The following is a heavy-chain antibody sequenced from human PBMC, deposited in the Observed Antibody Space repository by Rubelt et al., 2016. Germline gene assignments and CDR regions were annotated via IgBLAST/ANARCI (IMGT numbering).Heavy chain of an antibody. J-gene: IGHJ4*02. D-gene: IGHD6-13*01. CDR2: IIPILGIA. CDR1: A. V-gene: IGHV1-69*04. CDR3: ARGSLYSNAVMAY. Sequence: AISWVRQAPGQGLEWMGRIIPILGIANYAQKFQGRVTITADKSTSTAYMELSSLRSEDTAVYYCARGSLYSNAVMAYWGQGTLVTVSS.